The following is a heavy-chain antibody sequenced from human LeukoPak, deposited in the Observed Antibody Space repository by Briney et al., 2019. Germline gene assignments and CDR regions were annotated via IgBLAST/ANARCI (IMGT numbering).Heavy chain of an antibody. CDR3: AKPGIAVAGTGWFDP. J-gene: IGHJ5*02. CDR1: GFTFSSYA. CDR2: ISGSGGST. Sequence: GGSLRLSYAASGFTFSSYAMSWVRQAPGKGLEWVSAISGSGGSTYYADSVKGRFSISRDNSKNTLYLQMNSLRAEDTAVYYCAKPGIAVAGTGWFDPWGQGTLVTVSS. V-gene: IGHV3-23*01. D-gene: IGHD6-19*01.